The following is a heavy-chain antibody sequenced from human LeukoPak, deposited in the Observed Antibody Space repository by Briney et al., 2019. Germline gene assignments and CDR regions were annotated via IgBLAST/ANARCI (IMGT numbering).Heavy chain of an antibody. CDR1: GFTFSSYD. V-gene: IGHV3-48*03. D-gene: IGHD3-3*01. J-gene: IGHJ4*02. Sequence: PGGSLRLSCAVSGFTFSSYDVKWVRQAPGKGLEWVSSISSSGSTINYADSVNGRFTISRDNAKNSLYLQMNSPRAEDTAVYYCVRGLRYTILGGDYFWGQGTLVTVSS. CDR3: VRGLRYTILGGDYF. CDR2: ISSSGSTI.